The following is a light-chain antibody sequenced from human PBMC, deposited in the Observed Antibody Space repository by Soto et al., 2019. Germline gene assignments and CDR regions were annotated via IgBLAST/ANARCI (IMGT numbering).Light chain of an antibody. J-gene: IGKJ3*01. CDR3: QEYKTYPFT. Sequence: IQMTQSPSTLSASVGDRVTITCRASQTISDWLAWYQQKPGKAPKLLIYDASSLESGVPSRFSGSGSGTEFTLTISSLQPGDFATYFYQEYKTYPFTFGPGTKVYI. V-gene: IGKV1-5*01. CDR2: DAS. CDR1: QTISDW.